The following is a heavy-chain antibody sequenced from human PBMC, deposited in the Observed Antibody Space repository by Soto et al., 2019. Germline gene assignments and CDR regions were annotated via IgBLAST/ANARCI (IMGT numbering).Heavy chain of an antibody. CDR3: AKAGSGSYYVTPFDY. J-gene: IGHJ4*02. Sequence: QVQLVESGGGVVQPGRSLRLSCAASGFTFSSYGMHWVRQAPGKGLEWVAVISYDGSNKYYADSVKGRFTISRDNSKNTLYLQMNRLRAEDTAVYYCAKAGSGSYYVTPFDYWGQGTLVTVSS. CDR1: GFTFSSYG. D-gene: IGHD1-26*01. CDR2: ISYDGSNK. V-gene: IGHV3-30*18.